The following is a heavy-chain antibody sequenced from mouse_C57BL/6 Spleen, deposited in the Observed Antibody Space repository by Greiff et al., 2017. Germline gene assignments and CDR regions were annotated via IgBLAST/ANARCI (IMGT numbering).Heavy chain of an antibody. CDR2: ISDGGSYT. J-gene: IGHJ3*01. D-gene: IGHD2-2*01. CDR3: ARDGTMVTTVAAY. Sequence: EVQLQESGGGLVKPGGSLKLSCAASGFTFSSYAMSWVRQTPEKRLEWVATISDGGSYTYYPDNVKGRFTISRDNAKNNLYLQMSHLKSEDTAMYYCARDGTMVTTVAAYWGQGTLVTVSA. CDR1: GFTFSSYA. V-gene: IGHV5-4*01.